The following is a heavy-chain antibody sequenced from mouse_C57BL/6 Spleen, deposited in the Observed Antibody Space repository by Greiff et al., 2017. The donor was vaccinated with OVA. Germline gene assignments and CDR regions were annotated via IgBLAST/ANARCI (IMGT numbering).Heavy chain of an antibody. CDR3: ARGGYYGSSPYAMDY. CDR2: IYPGDGDT. CDR1: GYAFSSYW. D-gene: IGHD1-1*01. Sequence: VQRVESGAELVKPGASVKISCKASGYAFSSYWMNWVKQRPGKGLEWIGQIYPGDGDTNYNGKFKGKATLTADKSSSTAYMQLSSLTSEDSAVYFCARGGYYGSSPYAMDYWGQGTSVTVSS. J-gene: IGHJ4*01. V-gene: IGHV1-80*01.